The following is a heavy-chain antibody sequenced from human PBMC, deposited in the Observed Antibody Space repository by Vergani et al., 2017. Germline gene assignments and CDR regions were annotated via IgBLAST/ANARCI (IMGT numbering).Heavy chain of an antibody. D-gene: IGHD6-19*01. CDR2: ISSSSSYI. Sequence: EVQLVESGGGLVKPGGSLRLSCAASGFTFSSYSMNWVRQAPGKGLEWVSYISSSSSYIYYADSVKGRFTISRDNAKNSLYLQMNSLRAEDTAVYYCARDRIAVAGTNAFDIWGQGTMVTVSS. J-gene: IGHJ3*02. CDR3: ARDRIAVAGTNAFDI. CDR1: GFTFSSYS. V-gene: IGHV3-21*05.